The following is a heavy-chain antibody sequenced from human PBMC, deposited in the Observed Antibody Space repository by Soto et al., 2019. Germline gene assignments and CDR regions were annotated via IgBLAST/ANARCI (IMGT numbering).Heavy chain of an antibody. V-gene: IGHV1-18*04. Sequence: ASVKVSCKASGYTFINYYIHWVRQAPGQGLEWMGWISAYNGNTNYAQKLQGRVTMTTDTSTSTAYMELRSLRSDDTAVYYCARGPGFYYYGMDVWGQGTTVTVSS. J-gene: IGHJ6*02. CDR2: ISAYNGNT. CDR1: GYTFINYY. CDR3: ARGPGFYYYGMDV.